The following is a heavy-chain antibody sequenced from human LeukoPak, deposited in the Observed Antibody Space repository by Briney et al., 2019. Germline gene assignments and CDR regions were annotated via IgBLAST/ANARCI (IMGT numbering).Heavy chain of an antibody. D-gene: IGHD3-22*01. Sequence: GGSLRLSCAASGFTFSSYSMNWVRQAPGKGLEWVSSISSSSSYIYYADSVKGRFTISRDNAKNSLYLQMNSLRAEDTAVYYCARDLTYYYDSSGRAFDIWGQGTMVTVSS. CDR2: ISSSSSYI. J-gene: IGHJ3*02. V-gene: IGHV3-21*01. CDR1: GFTFSSYS. CDR3: ARDLTYYYDSSGRAFDI.